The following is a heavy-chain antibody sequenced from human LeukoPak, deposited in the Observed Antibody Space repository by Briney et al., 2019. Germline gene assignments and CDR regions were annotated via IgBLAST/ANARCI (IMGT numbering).Heavy chain of an antibody. Sequence: SETLSLTCTVSGVSLSSYHWSWIRQPPGKGLEWIGYFYYSGSTNYNPSLKSRVTISVDTSKKQFSLKLSSVTAADTAVYYCARGVGGSSWLDYWGQGTPVTVSS. D-gene: IGHD6-13*01. CDR3: ARGVGGSSWLDY. CDR2: FYYSGST. CDR1: GVSLSSYH. J-gene: IGHJ4*02. V-gene: IGHV4-59*01.